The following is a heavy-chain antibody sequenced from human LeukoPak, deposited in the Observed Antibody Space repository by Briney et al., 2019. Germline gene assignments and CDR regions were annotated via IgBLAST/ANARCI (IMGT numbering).Heavy chain of an antibody. CDR3: ARGPHWDPHFDY. V-gene: IGHV1-2*02. Sequence: ASVKVSCKASGFTFTAYHMHWVRQAPGQGLEWMGWINPNSGGTNYAQKFQGRVTMTRDTSISTAYMELSGLRSDDTAVYYCARGPHWDPHFDYWGQGTPVTVSS. CDR2: INPNSGGT. CDR1: GFTFTAYH. J-gene: IGHJ4*02. D-gene: IGHD7-27*01.